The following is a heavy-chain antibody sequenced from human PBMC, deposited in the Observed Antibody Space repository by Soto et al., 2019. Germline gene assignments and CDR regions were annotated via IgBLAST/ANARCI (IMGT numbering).Heavy chain of an antibody. CDR2: TYYRSKWYN. CDR3: ARELELLFYYYYYGMDV. Sequence: SQTLSLTCAISGDSVSSNSAAWNWIRQSPSRGLEWLGRTYYRSKWYNDYAVSVKSRITINPATSKNQFSLQLNSVTPEDTHVYYWARELELLFYYYYYGMDVWGQGTTVTVSS. CDR1: GDSVSSNSAA. D-gene: IGHD1-7*01. V-gene: IGHV6-1*01. J-gene: IGHJ6*02.